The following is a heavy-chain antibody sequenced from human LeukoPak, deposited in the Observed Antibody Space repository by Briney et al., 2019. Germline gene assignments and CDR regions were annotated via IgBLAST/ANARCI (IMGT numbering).Heavy chain of an antibody. CDR2: ISGSGGST. D-gene: IGHD7-27*01. J-gene: IGHJ4*02. Sequence: PGGSLRLSXAASGFTFSSYAMSWVRQAPGKGLEWVSAISGSGGSTYYADSVKGRFTISRDNSKNTLYLQMNSLRAEDTAVYYCAKHWGYMYYFDYWGQGTLVTVSS. V-gene: IGHV3-23*01. CDR1: GFTFSSYA. CDR3: AKHWGYMYYFDY.